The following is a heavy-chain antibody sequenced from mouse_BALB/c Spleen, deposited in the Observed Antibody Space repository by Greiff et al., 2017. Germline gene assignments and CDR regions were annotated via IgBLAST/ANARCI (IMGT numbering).Heavy chain of an antibody. J-gene: IGHJ2*01. V-gene: IGHV14-3*02. D-gene: IGHD1-1*01. Sequence: DVQLQESGAELVKPGASVKLSCTASGFNIKDTYMHWVKQRPEQGLEWIGRIDPANGNTKYDPKFQGKATITADTSSNTAYLQLSSLTSEDTAVYYCARRGLLRGGYFDYWGQGTTLTVSS. CDR3: ARRGLLRGGYFDY. CDR1: GFNIKDTY. CDR2: IDPANGNT.